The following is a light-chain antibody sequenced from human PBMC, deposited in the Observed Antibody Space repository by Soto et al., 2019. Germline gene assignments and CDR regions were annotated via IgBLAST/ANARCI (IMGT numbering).Light chain of an antibody. J-gene: IGKJ1*01. V-gene: IGKV3-20*01. Sequence: EIVLTQSPGTLSLSPGERATLSCRASQSVNSIYLAWYQQKPGQAPRLLIYGASSRATGIPDRFSGSGSGTDFTLTISRLEPDDFAVYFCQQYDDWPRWTLGQGTKVE. CDR3: QQYDDWPRWT. CDR2: GAS. CDR1: QSVNSIY.